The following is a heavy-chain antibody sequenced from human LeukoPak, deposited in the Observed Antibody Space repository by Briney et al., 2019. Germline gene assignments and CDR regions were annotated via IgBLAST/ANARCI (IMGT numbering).Heavy chain of an antibody. V-gene: IGHV1-18*01. CDR2: ISAYNGNT. CDR1: GYTFTSYS. CDR3: ARVLTTGTTSYFDY. J-gene: IGHJ4*02. D-gene: IGHD1-1*01. Sequence: ASVKVSCKASGYTFTSYSISWVRQAPGQGLEWMGWISAYNGNTNYAQKLQGRVTMTTDTSTSTAYMELRSLRSDDTAVYYCARVLTTGTTSYFDYWGQGTLVTVSS.